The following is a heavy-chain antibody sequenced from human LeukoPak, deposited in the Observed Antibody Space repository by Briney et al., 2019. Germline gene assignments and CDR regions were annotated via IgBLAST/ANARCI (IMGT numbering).Heavy chain of an antibody. CDR2: INPSGGST. CDR1: GYTFTDFY. J-gene: IGHJ4*02. CDR3: AREGGIIAARLPLFHY. D-gene: IGHD6-6*01. Sequence: GASVKVSCKASGYTFTDFYMHWVRQAPGQGLEWMGLINPSGGSTTYPQKFQGRVTMTRDTSTSTVYMELSSLRSEDTAVYYCAREGGIIAARLPLFHYWGQGTLVTVSS. V-gene: IGHV1-46*01.